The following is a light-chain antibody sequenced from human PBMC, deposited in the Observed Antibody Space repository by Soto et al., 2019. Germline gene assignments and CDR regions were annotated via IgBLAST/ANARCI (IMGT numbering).Light chain of an antibody. CDR3: QQFSSYPLT. CDR2: SAS. CDR1: QSIRSY. V-gene: IGKV1-39*01. J-gene: IGKJ4*01. Sequence: DIQMTQSPSSLSASVGDRVTITCRASQSIRSYLNWYQQKPGRAPKLLIYSASSLQSGVPSRFSGSRSGTDFTLTISRLEPEDFAVYYCQQFSSYPLTFGGGTKVDIK.